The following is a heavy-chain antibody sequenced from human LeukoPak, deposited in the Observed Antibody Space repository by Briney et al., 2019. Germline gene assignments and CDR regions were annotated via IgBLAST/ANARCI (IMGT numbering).Heavy chain of an antibody. CDR2: INPNSGGT. D-gene: IGHD3-9*01. Sequence: ASVRVSCKASGYTFTGYYMHWVRQAPGQGLEWMGWINPNSGGTNYAQKFQGRVTMTRDTSISTAYMELSRLRSEDMAVYYCARESFDWLFGYWGQGTLVTVSS. V-gene: IGHV1-2*02. CDR1: GYTFTGYY. J-gene: IGHJ4*02. CDR3: ARESFDWLFGY.